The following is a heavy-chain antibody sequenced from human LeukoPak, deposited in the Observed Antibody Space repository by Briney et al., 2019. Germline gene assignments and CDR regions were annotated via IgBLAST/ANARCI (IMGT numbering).Heavy chain of an antibody. J-gene: IGHJ4*02. CDR1: GFAFSDFS. CDR3: ARDDNWGFDY. V-gene: IGHV3-21*05. Sequence: GGSLRLSCAASGFAFSDFSMNWVRQASGKGLEWVANTRGSGSGMGSGNYYAVSVKGRFTISRDDAKNSLYLQMNSLRAEDTAFYYCARDDNWGFDYWGQGVLVTVSS. D-gene: IGHD7-27*01. CDR2: TRGSGSGM.